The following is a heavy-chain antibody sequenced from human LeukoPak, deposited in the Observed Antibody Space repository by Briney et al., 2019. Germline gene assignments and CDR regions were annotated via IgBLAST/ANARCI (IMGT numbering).Heavy chain of an antibody. J-gene: IGHJ4*02. D-gene: IGHD5-24*01. CDR2: IHYSGST. V-gene: IGHV4-39*07. Sequence: SETLSLTCTVSGGSISTSTYHWGWIRQPPGKGLEWIGSIHYSGSTYYNPSLKSRVTISVDTSKNQFSLKLSSVTAADTAVYYCARDRRWLQSTLEYWGQGTLVAVSS. CDR1: GGSISTSTYH. CDR3: ARDRRWLQSTLEY.